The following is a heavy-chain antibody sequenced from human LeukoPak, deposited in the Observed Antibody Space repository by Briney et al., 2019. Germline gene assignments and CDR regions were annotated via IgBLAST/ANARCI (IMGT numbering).Heavy chain of an antibody. CDR3: ARTSVNSLWDDAFDI. V-gene: IGHV3-7*05. J-gene: IGHJ3*02. Sequence: GGSLRLSWEASEXIFSKYWMSWVRQAPEKGLEWVARINQDGTEKYSVDSVKGRFTISRDNAKNSLYPQINNVKAEDTAVYYCARTSVNSLWDDAFDIWGQGTMVTVSS. D-gene: IGHD4-17*01. CDR2: INQDGTEK. CDR1: EXIFSKYW.